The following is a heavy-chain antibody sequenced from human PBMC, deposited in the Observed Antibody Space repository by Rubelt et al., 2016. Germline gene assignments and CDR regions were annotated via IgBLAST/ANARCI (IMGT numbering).Heavy chain of an antibody. D-gene: IGHD2-15*01. J-gene: IGHJ6*02. Sequence: QVQLQESGPGLVKPSQTLSLTCTVSGGSISSGGYYWSRIRQHPGKGLEWIGYIYYSGSTYYNPSLKSRVTISVDTSKNQLSLMLRSVTAADTAVYYCARVVYCSGGSCYPFYYYDGMDVWGQGTTVTVSS. CDR1: GGSISSGGYY. V-gene: IGHV4-31*03. CDR3: ARVVYCSGGSCYPFYYYDGMDV. CDR2: IYYSGST.